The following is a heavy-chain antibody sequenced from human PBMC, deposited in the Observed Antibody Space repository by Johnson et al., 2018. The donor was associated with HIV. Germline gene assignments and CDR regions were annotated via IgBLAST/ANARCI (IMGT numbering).Heavy chain of an antibody. J-gene: IGHJ3*02. Sequence: VQLVESGGGVVPPGGSLRLSCAASGFTFDDHGMSWVRQAPGKGLEWVFGISWNSGSIGYADSVKGRFTISRDNAKNSLYLQMNSLRAEDTALYYCAKDTVSGSYYDACDIWGQGTMVTVSS. V-gene: IGHV3-20*04. D-gene: IGHD1-26*01. CDR1: GFTFDDHG. CDR2: ISWNSGSI. CDR3: AKDTVSGSYYDACDI.